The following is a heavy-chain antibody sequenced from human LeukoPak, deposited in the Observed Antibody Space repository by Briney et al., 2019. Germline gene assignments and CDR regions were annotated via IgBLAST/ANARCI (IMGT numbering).Heavy chain of an antibody. V-gene: IGHV4-39*01. J-gene: IGHJ4*02. Sequence: SETLSLTCTVSGVSVTTYSHNYDWIRQPPGKGLEWIGGFHFSGAINYNPSLKSRVTIFVDTSKKQISLKLNSVTAADTAVYYCARRYEGGGYAYDYWGQGTLVTVSS. CDR3: ARRYEGGGYAYDY. CDR1: GVSVTTYSHN. D-gene: IGHD3-22*01. CDR2: FHFSGAI.